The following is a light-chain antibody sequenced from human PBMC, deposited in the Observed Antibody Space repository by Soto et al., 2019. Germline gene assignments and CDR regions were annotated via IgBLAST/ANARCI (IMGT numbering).Light chain of an antibody. V-gene: IGKV3-15*01. CDR3: QQYSNWWT. CDR2: GAS. Sequence: EIVMTQSPATLSVSPGERATLSCRASQSVSSSLAWYQKKPGQAPRLLIYGASTRATGIPARFSGSGAGTEFTLTISSLQYEDFAFYYCQQYSNWWTFGQGTRVEIK. J-gene: IGKJ1*01. CDR1: QSVSSS.